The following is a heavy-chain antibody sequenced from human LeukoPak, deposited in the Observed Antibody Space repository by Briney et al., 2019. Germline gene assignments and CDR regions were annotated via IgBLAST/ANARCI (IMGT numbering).Heavy chain of an antibody. CDR3: ARPEVATTYFDF. CDR1: GGTFSTYE. CDR2: LTPIFGTA. V-gene: IGHV1-69*01. J-gene: IGHJ4*02. D-gene: IGHD5-12*01. Sequence: SVKVSCKVSGGTFSTYEINRVRQAPGQGLEWMGGLTPIFGTANYAQKFQGRVKITADESTSTGCMELSSLTSEDTAVYYCARPEVATTYFDFWGQGTLVTVSS.